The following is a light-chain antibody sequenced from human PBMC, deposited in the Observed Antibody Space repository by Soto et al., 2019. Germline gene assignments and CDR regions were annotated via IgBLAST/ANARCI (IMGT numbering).Light chain of an antibody. CDR3: SSYTSSSTPLYV. J-gene: IGLJ1*01. V-gene: IGLV2-14*01. Sequence: QSALTQPASVSGSPEQSITISCTGTSSDVGGYNYVSWYQQHPGKAPKLMIYDVSNRPSGVSNRFSGSKSGNTASLTISGLQAEDEADYYCSSYTSSSTPLYVFGTG. CDR1: SSDVGGYNY. CDR2: DVS.